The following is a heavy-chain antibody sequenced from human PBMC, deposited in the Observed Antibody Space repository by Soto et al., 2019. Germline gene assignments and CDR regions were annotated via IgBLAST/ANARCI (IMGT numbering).Heavy chain of an antibody. D-gene: IGHD3-22*01. CDR3: ARGGYYYENSGQNAYDY. Sequence: SETLSLTCTVSGGSISSGGYYWSWIRQHPGKGLEWIGYIYYGGSTYYNPSLKSRATISGDTSKNQFSLKLSAVTAADTAVYYCARGGYYYENSGQNAYDYWGQGILVTVSS. CDR1: GGSISSGGYY. J-gene: IGHJ4*01. CDR2: IYYGGST. V-gene: IGHV4-31*03.